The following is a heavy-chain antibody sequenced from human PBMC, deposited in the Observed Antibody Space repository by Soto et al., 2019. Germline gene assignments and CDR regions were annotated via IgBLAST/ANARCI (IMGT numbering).Heavy chain of an antibody. Sequence: GASVKVSCKASGYTFTSYYMHWVRQAPGQGLEWMGIINPSGGSTSYARKFQGRVTMTRDTSTSTVYMELSSLRSEDTAVYYCARGGGVGASLYYYYGMDVWGQGTTVTVSS. CDR2: INPSGGST. D-gene: IGHD1-26*01. CDR1: GYTFTSYY. J-gene: IGHJ6*02. CDR3: ARGGGVGASLYYYYGMDV. V-gene: IGHV1-46*03.